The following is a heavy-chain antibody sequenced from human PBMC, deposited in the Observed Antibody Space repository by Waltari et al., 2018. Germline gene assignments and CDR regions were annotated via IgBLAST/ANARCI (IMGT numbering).Heavy chain of an antibody. J-gene: IGHJ4*02. D-gene: IGHD6-13*01. CDR2: ISGSGGST. Sequence: EVQLLESGGGLVQPGGSLRLSCAASGFTFSSYAMSWVRQAPGQGLEWVSAISGSGGSTYYADSVKGRFTISRDNSKNTRYLQMNSLGAEDTAVYYCAKVGYSSSFDYWGQGTLVTVSS. CDR3: AKVGYSSSFDY. V-gene: IGHV3-23*01. CDR1: GFTFSSYA.